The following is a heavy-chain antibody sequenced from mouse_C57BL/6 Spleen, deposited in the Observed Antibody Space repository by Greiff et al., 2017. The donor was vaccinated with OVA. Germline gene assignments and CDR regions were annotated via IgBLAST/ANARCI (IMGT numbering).Heavy chain of an antibody. V-gene: IGHV14-4*01. Sequence: VQLKQSGAELVRPGASVKLSCTASGFNIKDDYLHWVKQRPEQGLEWIGWIDPENGDTEYASKFQGKATITADTSSNTAYLQLSSLTAEDTAVYYCTTWLPAYWGQGTLVTVSA. D-gene: IGHD2-2*01. J-gene: IGHJ3*01. CDR2: IDPENGDT. CDR1: GFNIKDDY. CDR3: TTWLPAY.